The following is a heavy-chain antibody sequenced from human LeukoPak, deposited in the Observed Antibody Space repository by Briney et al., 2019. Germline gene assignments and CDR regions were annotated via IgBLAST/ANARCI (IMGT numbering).Heavy chain of an antibody. D-gene: IGHD3-3*02. CDR2: ITPKSGDT. CDR3: ARVRLADERAWAY. J-gene: IGHJ4*02. Sequence: ASVKVSCKASGYTFSDFYIHWVRQAPGQGLEYVGWITPKSGDTYSPQRFQGRVTMTRDASISTAYMELSSLRSDDTAVYFCARVRLADERAWAYWGQGTLVTASS. CDR1: GYTFSDFY. V-gene: IGHV1-2*02.